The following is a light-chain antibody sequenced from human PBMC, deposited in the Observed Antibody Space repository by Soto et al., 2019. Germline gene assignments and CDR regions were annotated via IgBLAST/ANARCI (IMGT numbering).Light chain of an antibody. Sequence: VMTQAPATLSVSPGERATLSCRASQTINNNVAWYQLKDGQVPRLVIYGASTRATDIPARFSGSASGTDFTLTISRLEPEDFAVYYCQQYYTSPLTFGGGTKVDIK. J-gene: IGKJ4*01. V-gene: IGKV3-15*01. CDR2: GAS. CDR3: QQYYTSPLT. CDR1: QTINNN.